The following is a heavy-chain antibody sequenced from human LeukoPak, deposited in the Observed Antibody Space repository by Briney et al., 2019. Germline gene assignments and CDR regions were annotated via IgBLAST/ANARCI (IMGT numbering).Heavy chain of an antibody. CDR3: ARVASIAAAGLFDY. J-gene: IGHJ4*02. Sequence: ASVKVSCKASGYRFTSYGIAWVRQAPGQGLEWMGWISAYNGNTNYAQKLQGRVTMTTDTSTSTAYMELRSLRSDDTAVYYCARVASIAAAGLFDYWGQGTLVTVSS. V-gene: IGHV1-18*01. CDR2: ISAYNGNT. CDR1: GYRFTSYG. D-gene: IGHD6-13*01.